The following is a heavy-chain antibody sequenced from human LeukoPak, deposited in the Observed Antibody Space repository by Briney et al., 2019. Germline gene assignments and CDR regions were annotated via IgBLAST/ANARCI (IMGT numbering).Heavy chain of an antibody. Sequence: SVKVSCKDSGGTLSTYAFSWVRQAPGQGLAWMGGIIPILATANYAQKFQGRVTITADESTSTAYMELSRLRSEDTAVYYCARVRERGFSGYDWRHFDYWGQGALVTVST. V-gene: IGHV1-69*01. CDR1: GGTLSTYA. D-gene: IGHD5-12*01. J-gene: IGHJ4*02. CDR2: IIPILATA. CDR3: ARVRERGFSGYDWRHFDY.